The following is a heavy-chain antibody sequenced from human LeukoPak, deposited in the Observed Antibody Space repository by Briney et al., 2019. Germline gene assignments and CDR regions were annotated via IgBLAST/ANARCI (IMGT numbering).Heavy chain of an antibody. CDR3: ARGRVTIFGVVTRRAYNWFDP. CDR1: GGSFSGYY. V-gene: IGHV4-34*01. D-gene: IGHD3-3*01. Sequence: KTSETLSPTCAVYGGSFSGYYWSWIRQPPGKGLEWVGEINHSGSTNYNPSLKSRVTISVDTSKNQFSLKLSSVAAADTAVYYCARGRVTIFGVVTRRAYNWFDPWGQGTLVTVSS. J-gene: IGHJ5*02. CDR2: INHSGST.